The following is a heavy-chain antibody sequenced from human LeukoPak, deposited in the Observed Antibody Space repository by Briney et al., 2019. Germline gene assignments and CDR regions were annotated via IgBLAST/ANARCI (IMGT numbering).Heavy chain of an antibody. J-gene: IGHJ4*02. Sequence: GGSPRLSCAASGFTFSSYSMNWVRQAPGKGLEWVSYISSSSSTIYYADSVKGRFTISRDNAKNSLYLQMNSLRAEDTAVYYCARDEMETISWSAYWGQGTLVTVSS. V-gene: IGHV3-48*04. CDR3: ARDEMETISWSAY. CDR2: ISSSSSTI. D-gene: IGHD5-24*01. CDR1: GFTFSSYS.